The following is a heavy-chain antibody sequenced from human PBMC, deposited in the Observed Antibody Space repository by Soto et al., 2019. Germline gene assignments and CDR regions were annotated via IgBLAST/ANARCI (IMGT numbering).Heavy chain of an antibody. J-gene: IGHJ4*02. D-gene: IGHD2-8*01. V-gene: IGHV1-2*06. Sequence: ASVKVSCKASGYTFTAYYLYWVRQAPGQGLEWVGRINPKTGDTNYAQKFQGRVTMTRDTSISTAYLELSNLRSEDTAFYYCATFKPAPNGVEFWGQGNLVIVSS. CDR3: ATFKPAPNGVEF. CDR2: INPKTGDT. CDR1: GYTFTAYY.